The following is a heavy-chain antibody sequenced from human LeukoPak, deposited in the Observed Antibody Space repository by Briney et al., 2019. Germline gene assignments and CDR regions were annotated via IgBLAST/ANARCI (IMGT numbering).Heavy chain of an antibody. CDR3: AKAILWSDDAFDI. CDR1: GFTFSSYA. J-gene: IGHJ3*02. V-gene: IGHV3-30-3*01. D-gene: IGHD3-3*01. CDR2: ISYDGSNK. Sequence: GRSLRLSCAASGFTFSSYAMHWVRQAPGKGLEWVAVISYDGSNKYYADSVKGRFTISRDNSKNTLYLQMNSLRAEDTAVYYCAKAILWSDDAFDIWGQGTMVTVSS.